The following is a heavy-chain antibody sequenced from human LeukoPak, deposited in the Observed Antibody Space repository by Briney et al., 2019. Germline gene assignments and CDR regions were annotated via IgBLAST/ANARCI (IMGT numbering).Heavy chain of an antibody. CDR3: ARGTDVLLWFGELLLNWFDP. V-gene: IGHV1-2*02. CDR1: GYTFTGYY. D-gene: IGHD3-10*01. J-gene: IGHJ5*02. CDR2: INPNSGGT. Sequence: ASVKVSCKASGYTFTGYYIHWVRQAPGQGLEWMGWINPNSGGTNYAQKFQGRVTMTRDASISTAYMELSRLRSDDTAVYYCARGTDVLLWFGELLLNWFDPWGQGTLVTVSS.